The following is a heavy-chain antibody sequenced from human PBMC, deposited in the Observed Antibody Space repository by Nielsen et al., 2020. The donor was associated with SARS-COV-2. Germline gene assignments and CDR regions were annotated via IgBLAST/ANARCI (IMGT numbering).Heavy chain of an antibody. CDR2: IYYSGST. D-gene: IGHD3-3*01. Sequence: SETLSLICTVSGGSISSYYWSWIRQPPGKGLEWIGYIYYSGSTNYNPSLKSRVTISVDTSKNQFSLKLSSVTAADTAVYYCARGGDFWSGAYYYYYMDVWGKGTTVTVSS. CDR1: GGSISSYY. CDR3: ARGGDFWSGAYYYYYMDV. J-gene: IGHJ6*03. V-gene: IGHV4-59*01.